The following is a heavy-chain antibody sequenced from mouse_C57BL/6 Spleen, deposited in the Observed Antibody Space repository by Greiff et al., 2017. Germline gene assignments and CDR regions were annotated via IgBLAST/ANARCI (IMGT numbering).Heavy chain of an antibody. Sequence: EVQLQQSGPGLVKPSQSLSLTCSVTGYSITSGYYWNWIRQFPGNKLEWMGYISYDGSNNYNPSLKNRISITRDTSKNQFFLKLNSVTTEDTATYYCARGASFGYYFDYWGQGTTLTVSS. V-gene: IGHV3-6*01. CDR2: ISYDGSN. J-gene: IGHJ2*01. D-gene: IGHD3-1*01. CDR3: ARGASFGYYFDY. CDR1: GYSITSGYY.